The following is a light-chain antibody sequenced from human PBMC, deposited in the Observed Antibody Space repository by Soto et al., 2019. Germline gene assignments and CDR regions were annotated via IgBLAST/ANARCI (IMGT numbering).Light chain of an antibody. CDR2: KAS. CDR1: QSISSW. Sequence: DIQMTQSPSTLSASVGDRVTITCRASQSISSWLAWYQQKPGTAPKLLIYKASTLQSGVPSRFSGSGSGTEFTLTISRLQPDDSANYYCQQYNDNWTFGQGTKVEIK. V-gene: IGKV1-5*03. CDR3: QQYNDNWT. J-gene: IGKJ1*01.